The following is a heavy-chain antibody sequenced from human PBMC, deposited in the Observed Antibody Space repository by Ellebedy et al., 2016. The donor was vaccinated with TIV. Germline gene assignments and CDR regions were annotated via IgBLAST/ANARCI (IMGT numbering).Heavy chain of an antibody. J-gene: IGHJ3*02. CDR1: GGTFSSYA. V-gene: IGHV1-69*10. D-gene: IGHD2-8*02. Sequence: ASVKVSCKASGGTFSSYAISWVRQAPGQGLEWMGGISILGLANSAQKFQGRVTITADKSTNTAYMELSSLRSEDTAVYFCARAHTDHSFDIWGQGTMVTVSS. CDR2: ISILGLA. CDR3: ARAHTDHSFDI.